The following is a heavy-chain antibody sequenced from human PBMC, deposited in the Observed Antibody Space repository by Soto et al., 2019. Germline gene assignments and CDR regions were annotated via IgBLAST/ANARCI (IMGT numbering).Heavy chain of an antibody. CDR3: ARVKGEYNWFDP. D-gene: IGHD3-10*01. CDR1: GGSISSGGYY. J-gene: IGHJ5*02. Sequence: PSETLSLTCTVSGGSISSGGYYWSWIRQHPGKGLEWIGYIYYSGSTYYNPSLKSRVTISVDTSKNQFSLKLSSVTAADTAVYYCARVKGEYNWFDPWGQGTLVTVSS. V-gene: IGHV4-31*03. CDR2: IYYSGST.